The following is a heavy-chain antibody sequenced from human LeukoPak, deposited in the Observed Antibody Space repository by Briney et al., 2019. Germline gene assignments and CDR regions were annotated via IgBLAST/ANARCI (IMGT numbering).Heavy chain of an antibody. Sequence: GGSLRLSCAASGFTFSYYWMSWVRQAPGKGLEWVANVKKDGSDKYYVDSVKGRFTIFRDNAKNSLYLQMNSLRAEDTAVYYCARESDLRLGELSLTISFLGCYYYGMDVWGQGTTVTVSS. CDR1: GFTFSYYW. CDR2: VKKDGSDK. V-gene: IGHV3-7*01. CDR3: ARESDLRLGELSLTISFLGCYYYGMDV. J-gene: IGHJ6*02. D-gene: IGHD3-16*02.